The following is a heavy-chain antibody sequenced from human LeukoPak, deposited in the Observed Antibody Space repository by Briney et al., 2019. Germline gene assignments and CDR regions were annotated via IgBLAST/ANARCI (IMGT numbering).Heavy chain of an antibody. CDR2: INPISGGT. D-gene: IGHD2-2*01. Sequence: ASVKVSCKASGYTFTGYYMHWVRQAPGQGLEYMGRINPISGGTVYAQKFQGRVTMTRDTSITTAYMELTRLRSDDTAVYYCARYCSSTSCCSDYWGQGTLVTVSS. CDR1: GYTFTGYY. J-gene: IGHJ4*02. CDR3: ARYCSSTSCCSDY. V-gene: IGHV1-2*06.